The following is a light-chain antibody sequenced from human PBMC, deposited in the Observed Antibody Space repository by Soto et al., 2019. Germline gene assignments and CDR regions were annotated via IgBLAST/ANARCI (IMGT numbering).Light chain of an antibody. CDR3: QQTYTTPHT. V-gene: IGKV1-39*01. Sequence: DIQMTQSPSSLSASVGDRVTITCRASQSISTSLNWYQQKPGKAPKLLIYAASSLQSGVPSGFSGSGSGPDFTFAISSLQPEDFATYYCQQTYTTPHTFGQGTKLEIK. CDR2: AAS. CDR1: QSISTS. J-gene: IGKJ2*01.